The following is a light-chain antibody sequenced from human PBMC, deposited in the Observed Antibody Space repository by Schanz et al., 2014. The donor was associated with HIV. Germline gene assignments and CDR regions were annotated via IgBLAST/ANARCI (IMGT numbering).Light chain of an antibody. CDR3: CSYTTTSTYV. CDR2: DVT. Sequence: QSALTQPASVSGSPGQSITISCTGTSSDVGGYNFVSWYQQHPDKAPKLIIYDVTDRPSGVSSRFSGSKSGNTASLTISGLQAEDEADYYCCSYTTTSTYVFGAGTKLTVL. V-gene: IGLV2-14*03. CDR1: SSDVGGYNF. J-gene: IGLJ1*01.